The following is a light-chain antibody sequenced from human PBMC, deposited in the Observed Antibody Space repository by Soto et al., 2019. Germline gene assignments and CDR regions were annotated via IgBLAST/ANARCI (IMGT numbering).Light chain of an antibody. J-gene: IGKJ2*01. Sequence: EIVLTQSPGTLSLSPGERATLSCRASQSVSSSSLAWYQQKPGQAPRLLIYGASSRATGIPDRLSGSGSGTDFTLTISRLEPEDFAVFYCQQYGSSPYTFGQGTKLEI. CDR3: QQYGSSPYT. CDR2: GAS. V-gene: IGKV3-20*01. CDR1: QSVSSSS.